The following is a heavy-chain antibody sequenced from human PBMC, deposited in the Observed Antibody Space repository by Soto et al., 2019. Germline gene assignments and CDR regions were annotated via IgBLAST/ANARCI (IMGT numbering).Heavy chain of an antibody. CDR3: ARGGREWELVIRGYYYGMDV. J-gene: IGHJ6*02. CDR2: IYYSGST. D-gene: IGHD1-26*01. Sequence: TVAGGYIRNLSYHRSFIRQTPGKGLEWIGYIYYSGSTNYNPSLKSRVTISVDTSKNQFSLKLSSVTAADTAVYYCARGGREWELVIRGYYYGMDVWGQGTTVTVSS. CDR1: GGYIRNLSYH. V-gene: IGHV4-61*01.